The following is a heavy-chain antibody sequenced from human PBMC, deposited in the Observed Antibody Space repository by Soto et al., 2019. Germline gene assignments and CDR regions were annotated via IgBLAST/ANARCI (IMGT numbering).Heavy chain of an antibody. V-gene: IGHV1-3*01. Sequence: ASVKVSCKASGYTFTSYAMHWVRQATGQRLEWMGWINAGNGNTKYSQKFQGRVTITRDTSASTAYMELSSLRSEDTAVYYCARDQVLMVYAIDYWGQGTLVTVSS. J-gene: IGHJ4*02. D-gene: IGHD2-8*01. CDR3: ARDQVLMVYAIDY. CDR1: GYTFTSYA. CDR2: INAGNGNT.